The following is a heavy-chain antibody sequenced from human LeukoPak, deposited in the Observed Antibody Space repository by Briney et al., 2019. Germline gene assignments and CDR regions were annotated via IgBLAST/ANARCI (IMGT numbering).Heavy chain of an antibody. CDR1: GSTFTSYG. J-gene: IGHJ4*02. D-gene: IGHD2-15*01. Sequence: ASGKASWKASGSTFTSYGISWLGQAPGQGLEGMGWISAYNGNTNYAQQLQGRVTMTTDTSTSTAYMELRSLRSDDTAVYYCARAGYCSGGSCYSADYWGQGTLVTVSS. V-gene: IGHV1-18*01. CDR2: ISAYNGNT. CDR3: ARAGYCSGGSCYSADY.